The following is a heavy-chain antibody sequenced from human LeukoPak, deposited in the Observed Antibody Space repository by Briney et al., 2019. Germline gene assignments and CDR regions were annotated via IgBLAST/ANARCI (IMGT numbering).Heavy chain of an antibody. Sequence: ASVKVSCKASGYTFTSYAMHWVRQAPGQRLEWMGWINAGNGNTKYSQEFQGRVTITRDTSASTAYMELSSLRSEDMAAYYCARDYYDSSGNRSFDPWGQGTLVTVSS. V-gene: IGHV1-3*03. J-gene: IGHJ5*02. CDR1: GYTFTSYA. CDR2: INAGNGNT. CDR3: ARDYYDSSGNRSFDP. D-gene: IGHD3-22*01.